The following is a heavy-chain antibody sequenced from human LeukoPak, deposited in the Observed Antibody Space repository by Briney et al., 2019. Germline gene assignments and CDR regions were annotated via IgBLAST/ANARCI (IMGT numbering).Heavy chain of an antibody. V-gene: IGHV1-69*05. J-gene: IGHJ4*02. Sequence: SVKVSCKASGGTFSSYAISWVRQAPGQGLEWMGGIIPIFGTANYAQKFQGRVTMTRDTSTSTVYMELSSLRSEDTAVYYCARRYSYGPLDYWGQGTLVTVSS. CDR2: IIPIFGTA. CDR3: ARRYSYGPLDY. CDR1: GGTFSSYA. D-gene: IGHD5-18*01.